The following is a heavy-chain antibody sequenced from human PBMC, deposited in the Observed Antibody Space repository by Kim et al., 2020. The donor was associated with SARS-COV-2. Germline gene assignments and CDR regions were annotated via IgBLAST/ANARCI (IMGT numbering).Heavy chain of an antibody. Sequence: SETLSLTCTVSGGSISSSSYYWGWIRQPPGKGLEWIGSIYYSGSTYYNPSLKSRVTISVDTSKNQFSLKLSSVTAADTAVYYCARGILPPNRNPAVSDSSWATPNWFDPWGQGTLVTVSS. CDR1: GGSISSSSYY. CDR2: IYYSGST. V-gene: IGHV4-39*01. CDR3: ARGILPPNRNPAVSDSSWATPNWFDP. J-gene: IGHJ5*02. D-gene: IGHD6-13*01.